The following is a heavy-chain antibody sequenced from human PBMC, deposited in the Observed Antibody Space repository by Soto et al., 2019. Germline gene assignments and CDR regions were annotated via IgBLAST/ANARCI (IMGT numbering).Heavy chain of an antibody. V-gene: IGHV1-69*06. CDR3: AQDPPRGDFILTWFGR. CDR1: GGTFTTNG. D-gene: IGHD2-21*01. Sequence: QVQLVQSGNEVKKPGSSVKVSCKASGGTFTTNGIIWVRQAPGQGLEWMGGIVPVFGSTKYAQTFQGRLTITADRSTNSAYMDLSSMKSQYTATYYGAQDPPRGDFILTWFGRWGQGTVVTVPS. CDR2: IVPVFGST. J-gene: IGHJ5*02.